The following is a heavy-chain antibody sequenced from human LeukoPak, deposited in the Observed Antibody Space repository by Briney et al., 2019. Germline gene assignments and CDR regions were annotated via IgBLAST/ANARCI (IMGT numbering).Heavy chain of an antibody. CDR2: IKQDGSEK. V-gene: IGHV3-7*01. D-gene: IGHD6-13*01. Sequence: GGSLRLSCAASGFTLNNFYMSWVRQAPGKGREWVASIKQDGSEKDYVDSVTGRFTVSRDNAKRSLFLHMNSVRVEDTAVSYCARHSRRLGAAGTLDTWG. J-gene: IGHJ6*01. CDR3: ARHSRRLGAAGTLDT. CDR1: GFTLNNFY.